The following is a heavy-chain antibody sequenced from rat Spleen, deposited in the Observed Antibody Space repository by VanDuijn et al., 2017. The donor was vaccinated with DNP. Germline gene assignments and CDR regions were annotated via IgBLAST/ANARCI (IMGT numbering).Heavy chain of an antibody. D-gene: IGHD2-2*01. J-gene: IGHJ4*01. CDR3: VREDKGVDA. Sequence: EVQLVESGGGLVQPGRSLKLSCAASGFTFSDYNMAWVRQAPTKGLELVAYLSTGGGITYYRDSVKGRFTISRDNAESTLYLQMNSLRSEDTATYYCVREDKGVDAWGQGTSVTVSS. CDR2: LSTGGGIT. CDR1: GFTFSDYN. V-gene: IGHV5S23*01.